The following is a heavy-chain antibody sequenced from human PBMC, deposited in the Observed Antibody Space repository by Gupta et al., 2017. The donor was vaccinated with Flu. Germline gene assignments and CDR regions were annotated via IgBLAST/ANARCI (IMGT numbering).Heavy chain of an antibody. J-gene: IGHJ6*02. Sequence: EMQLLESGGGLVQPGGSLRLSCVASGFTFSTYAMPWVRQAPGKGLEWVSMISGSGATTYYADSVKGRFTISRDNFRSTLDLEMNSLTAEDTAIYFCAKYLQLEGSNYLYGMDIWGQGTTVTVSS. V-gene: IGHV3-23*01. D-gene: IGHD4-4*01. CDR2: ISGSGATT. CDR3: AKYLQLEGSNYLYGMDI. CDR1: GFTFSTYA.